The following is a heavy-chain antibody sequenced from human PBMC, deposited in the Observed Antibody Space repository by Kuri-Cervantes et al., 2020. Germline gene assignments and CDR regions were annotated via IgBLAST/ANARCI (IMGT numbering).Heavy chain of an antibody. CDR1: GFTFSTYW. CDR3: ARGSIRGHFDY. J-gene: IGHJ4*02. CDR2: INRGGST. Sequence: ESLKISCAASGFTFSTYWMSWIRQPPGKGLEWIGEINRGGSTNYNPSLKSRVTILVDTSKNQFSLKLSSVTAADTAVYYCARGSIRGHFDYWGQGTLVTVSS. V-gene: IGHV4-34*01. D-gene: IGHD6-6*01.